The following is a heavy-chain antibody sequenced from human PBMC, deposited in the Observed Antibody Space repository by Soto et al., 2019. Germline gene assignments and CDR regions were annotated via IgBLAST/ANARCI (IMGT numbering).Heavy chain of an antibody. D-gene: IGHD3-10*01. V-gene: IGHV4-59*01. J-gene: IGHJ6*03. CDR1: GGSISSYY. CDR3: ARGYYNYMVRGVISSYYYYMDV. Sequence: SETLSLTCTVSGGSISSYYWSWIRQPPGKGLEWIGYIYYSGSTNYNPSLKSRVTISVDTSKNQFSLKLSSVTAADTAVYYCARGYYNYMVRGVISSYYYYMDVWGKGTTVTVSS. CDR2: IYYSGST.